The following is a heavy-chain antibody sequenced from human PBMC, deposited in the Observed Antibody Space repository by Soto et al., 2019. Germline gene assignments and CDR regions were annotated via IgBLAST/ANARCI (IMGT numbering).Heavy chain of an antibody. J-gene: IGHJ5*02. Sequence: SETLSLTCTVSGGSISSYYWSWIRQPPGKGLEWIGYIYYSGSTNYNPSLKSRVTISVDTSKNQFSLKLSSVTAADTAVYYCARGRDRDGYNSGNWFDPWGQGTLVTVSS. CDR2: IYYSGST. CDR1: GGSISSYY. CDR3: ARGRDRDGYNSGNWFDP. V-gene: IGHV4-59*01. D-gene: IGHD5-12*01.